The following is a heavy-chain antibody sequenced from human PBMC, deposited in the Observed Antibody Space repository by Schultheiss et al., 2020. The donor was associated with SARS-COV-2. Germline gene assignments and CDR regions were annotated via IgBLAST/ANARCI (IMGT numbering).Heavy chain of an antibody. Sequence: SETLSLTCSVSGGSIRSFYCSWIRQSPGKGLEWIGYIYQNGNTNYNPSLKSRVTISRDTSKKQFSLKLSSVTAADTAVYYCVRGGDYGDYHTFASWGQGTLVTVSS. J-gene: IGHJ5*01. D-gene: IGHD4-17*01. CDR3: VRGGDYGDYHTFAS. CDR1: GGSIRSFY. CDR2: IYQNGNT. V-gene: IGHV4-59*01.